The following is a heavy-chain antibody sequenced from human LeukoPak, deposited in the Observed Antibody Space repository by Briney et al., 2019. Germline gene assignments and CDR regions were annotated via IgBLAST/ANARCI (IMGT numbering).Heavy chain of an antibody. CDR2: IRPDGDRT. J-gene: IGHJ2*01. V-gene: IGHV3-23*01. CDR3: ASGIQPRLSWFFDL. Sequence: GGSLRLSCAASGFTFSTYAITWVRQGPGKGLEWVSAIRPDGDRTYYANSVRGRFTISRDNAKNSMYLQMNSLRAEDTAVYYCASGIQPRLSWFFDLWGRGTQVIVSS. D-gene: IGHD5-18*01. CDR1: GFTFSTYA.